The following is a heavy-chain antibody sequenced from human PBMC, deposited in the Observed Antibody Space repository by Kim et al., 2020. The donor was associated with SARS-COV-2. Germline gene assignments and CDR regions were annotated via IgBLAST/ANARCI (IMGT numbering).Heavy chain of an antibody. J-gene: IGHJ4*02. Sequence: SVKVSCKASGGTFSSYAISWVRQAPGQGLEWMGGIIPIFGTANYAQKFQGRVTITADESTSTAYMELSSLRSEDTAVYYCARGIAAAGILPPDYWGQGTLVTVSS. CDR3: ARGIAAAGILPPDY. CDR2: IIPIFGTA. D-gene: IGHD6-13*01. CDR1: GGTFSSYA. V-gene: IGHV1-69*13.